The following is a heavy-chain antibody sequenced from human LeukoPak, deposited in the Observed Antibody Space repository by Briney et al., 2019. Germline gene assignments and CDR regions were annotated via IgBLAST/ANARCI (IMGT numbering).Heavy chain of an antibody. Sequence: ASVKVSCKASGFTFTTSAMQWVRQARGQRLEWIGWIVVGSGNTNYAQKFQERVTITRDMSTSTAYMELSSLRSEDTAVYYCATGDDVADPYGMDVWGQGTTVTVSS. V-gene: IGHV1-58*02. CDR2: IVVGSGNT. D-gene: IGHD6-19*01. CDR3: ATGDDVADPYGMDV. J-gene: IGHJ6*02. CDR1: GFTFTTSA.